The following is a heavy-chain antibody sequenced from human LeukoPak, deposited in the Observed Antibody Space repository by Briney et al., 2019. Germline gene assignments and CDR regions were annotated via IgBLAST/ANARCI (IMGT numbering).Heavy chain of an antibody. Sequence: GGSLRLSCAASGFTFNDYWMHWVRQAPGKGLVWVSRISKDGSTTNYADSVKGRFTISRDNAKNTLYLQMNSLAAEDTALYYCARGASSGYRIDYWGQGTLVTVSS. CDR1: GFTFNDYW. D-gene: IGHD5-18*01. J-gene: IGHJ4*02. V-gene: IGHV3-74*01. CDR3: ARGASSGYRIDY. CDR2: ISKDGSTT.